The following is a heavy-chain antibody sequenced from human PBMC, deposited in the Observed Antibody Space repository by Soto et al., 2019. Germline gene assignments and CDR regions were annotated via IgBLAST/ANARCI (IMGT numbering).Heavy chain of an antibody. CDR3: VSDSGVKLISG. J-gene: IGHJ4*02. CDR1: GGTFSSYR. V-gene: IGHV1-69*13. CDR2: IVPNNRTA. Sequence: SVKVSCKAYGGTFSSYRISWVRQAPGQGLEWVGWIVPNNRTADYAQKFQGRVTITADESARTSYMELRSLKSQDTAVYYCVSDSGVKLISGWGQGTLVTVSS. D-gene: IGHD6-13*01.